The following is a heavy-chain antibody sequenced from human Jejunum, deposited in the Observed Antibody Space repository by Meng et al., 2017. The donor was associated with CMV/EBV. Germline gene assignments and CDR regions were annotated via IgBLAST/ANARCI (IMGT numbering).Heavy chain of an antibody. CDR3: ARDYRTGDGSG. V-gene: IGHV3-21*01. Sequence: AASGFTFRTYTMNWARQAPGKGLEWFSSITSSSTYIYYADSVKGRFTISRDNAKNSLYLQMNSLRAEDTAVYYCARDYRTGDGSGWGQGTLVTVSS. J-gene: IGHJ4*02. D-gene: IGHD2-21*02. CDR1: GFTFRTYT. CDR2: ITSSSTYI.